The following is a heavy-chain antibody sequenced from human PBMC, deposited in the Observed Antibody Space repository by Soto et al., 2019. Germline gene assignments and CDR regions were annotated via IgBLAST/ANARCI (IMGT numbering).Heavy chain of an antibody. CDR1: GCSFTSYW. V-gene: IGHV5-10-1*01. Sequence: GESLKISGKGSGCSFTSYWISWVRQMTGKGLEWMGRIDPSDSYTNYSPSFQGHVTISADKSISTAYLQWSSLKASDTAMYYCARIRAYSYGYYYYYGMDVWGQGTTVTVSS. D-gene: IGHD5-18*01. J-gene: IGHJ6*02. CDR3: ARIRAYSYGYYYYYGMDV. CDR2: IDPSDSYT.